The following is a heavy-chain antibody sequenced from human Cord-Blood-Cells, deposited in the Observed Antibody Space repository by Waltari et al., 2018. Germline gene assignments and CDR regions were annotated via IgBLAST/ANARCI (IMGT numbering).Heavy chain of an antibody. J-gene: IGHJ4*02. V-gene: IGHV2-70*04. D-gene: IGHD6-13*01. Sequence: QVTLKESGPALVKPTQTLTLTCTFSGFSLSTRGMRVSWIRQPPGKALEWLARIDWVDDKFYSTSLKTRLTISKDTSKNQVVLTMTNMDPVDTATYYCARTNPYSSSWYCFDYWGQGTLVTVSS. CDR3: ARTNPYSSSWYCFDY. CDR1: GFSLSTRGMR. CDR2: IDWVDDK.